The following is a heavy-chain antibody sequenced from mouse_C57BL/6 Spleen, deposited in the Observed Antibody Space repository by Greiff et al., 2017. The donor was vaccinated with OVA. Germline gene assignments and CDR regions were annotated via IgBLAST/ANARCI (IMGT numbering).Heavy chain of an antibody. D-gene: IGHD4-1*01. J-gene: IGHJ2*01. CDR3: ARSLTGPYYFDY. CDR2: IRNTANGYTT. V-gene: IGHV7-3*01. CDR1: GFTFTDYY. Sequence: DVMLVESGGGLVQPGGSLSLSCAASGFTFTDYYMSWVRQPPGTALEWLGFIRNTANGYTTEYSASVKGRFTISRDNSQSILYLQMNALRAEDSATYYGARSLTGPYYFDYWGQGTTLTVSS.